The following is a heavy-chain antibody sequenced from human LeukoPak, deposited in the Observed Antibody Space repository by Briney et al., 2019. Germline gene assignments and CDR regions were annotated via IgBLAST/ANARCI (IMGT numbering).Heavy chain of an antibody. V-gene: IGHV3-23*01. CDR3: ARLYSSGWPLECMDV. CDR2: ISGSGGST. J-gene: IGHJ6*02. D-gene: IGHD6-19*01. Sequence: GGSLRLSCAASGFTFSSYAMSWVRQAPGKGLEWVSAISGSGGSTYYADSVKGRFTISRDNSKNTLYLQMNSLRAEDTAVYYCARLYSSGWPLECMDVWGQGTTVTVSS. CDR1: GFTFSSYA.